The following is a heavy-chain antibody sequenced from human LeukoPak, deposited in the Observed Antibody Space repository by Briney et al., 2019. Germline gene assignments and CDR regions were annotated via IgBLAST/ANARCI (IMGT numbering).Heavy chain of an antibody. Sequence: PGGSPRLSCAASGFTFSSYAMHWVRQAPGKGLEWVAVISYDGSNKYYADSVKGRFTISRDNSKNTLYLQMNSLRAEDTAVYYCASGSGSYYRIDYWGQGTLVTVSS. V-gene: IGHV3-30*04. CDR2: ISYDGSNK. CDR1: GFTFSSYA. D-gene: IGHD3-10*01. J-gene: IGHJ4*02. CDR3: ASGSGSYYRIDY.